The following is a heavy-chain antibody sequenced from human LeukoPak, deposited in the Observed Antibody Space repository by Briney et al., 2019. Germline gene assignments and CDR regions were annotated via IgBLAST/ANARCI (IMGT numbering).Heavy chain of an antibody. V-gene: IGHV1-69*04. D-gene: IGHD3-22*01. J-gene: IGHJ4*02. Sequence: SVKVSCKASGGTFSSYAISWVRQAPGQGLEWMGRIIPILGIANYAQKFQGRVTITADKSTSTAYMELSSLRSEDTAVYYCARAPGSSGYVFDYWGQGTLVTVSS. CDR1: GGTFSSYA. CDR3: ARAPGSSGYVFDY. CDR2: IIPILGIA.